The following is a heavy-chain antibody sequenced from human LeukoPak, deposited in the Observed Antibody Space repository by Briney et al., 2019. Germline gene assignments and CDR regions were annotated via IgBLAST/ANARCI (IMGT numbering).Heavy chain of an antibody. Sequence: PSGGSLRLSCAASGFTFYDYAMHWVRHAPGKGLEGVSGISWNSGSIVYADSVKGRFTISRDNDKNSLYLQMNSLRAEDTVLYYCAKDMREMGTIGFDYWGQGTLVTGSS. V-gene: IGHV3-9*01. CDR2: ISWNSGSI. J-gene: IGHJ4*02. D-gene: IGHD5-24*01. CDR3: AKDMREMGTIGFDY. CDR1: GFTFYDYA.